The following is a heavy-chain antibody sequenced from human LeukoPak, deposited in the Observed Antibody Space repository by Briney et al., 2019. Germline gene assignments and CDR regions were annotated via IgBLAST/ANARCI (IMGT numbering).Heavy chain of an antibody. V-gene: IGHV1-2*02. CDR3: ARERGNYDILTDYYEGNGFDP. CDR1: GYTFADYY. Sequence: GASVKVSCKASGYTFADYYMNWVRQAPGQGLEWMGWINPDNGGTNYAQKFQGTVTMTRDTSISTAYMELTRLISDDTAVYYCARERGNYDILTDYYEGNGFDPWGQGTLVTVSS. CDR2: INPDNGGT. D-gene: IGHD3-9*01. J-gene: IGHJ5*02.